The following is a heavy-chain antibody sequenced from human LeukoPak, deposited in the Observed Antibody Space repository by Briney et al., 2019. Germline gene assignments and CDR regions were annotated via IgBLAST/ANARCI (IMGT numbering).Heavy chain of an antibody. V-gene: IGHV4-34*01. CDR2: INHSGST. Sequence: PSETQSLTCAVYGGSFSGYYWSWIRQPPGKGLEWIGEINHSGSTNYNPSLKSRVTISVDTSKNQFSLKLSSVTAADTAVYYCARDRVRSPFDYWGQGTLVTVSS. J-gene: IGHJ4*02. D-gene: IGHD4-17*01. CDR1: GGSFSGYY. CDR3: ARDRVRSPFDY.